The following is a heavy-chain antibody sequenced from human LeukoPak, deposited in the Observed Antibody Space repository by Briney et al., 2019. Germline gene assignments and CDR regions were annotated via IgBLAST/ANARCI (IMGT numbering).Heavy chain of an antibody. CDR2: IHDSGST. CDR1: GGSISNYY. D-gene: IGHD5-24*01. Sequence: SETLSLTCTVSGGSISNYYWSWIRQSPEKGLEWIGYIHDSGSTNYNPSLNSRVTISVDTSQNQFSLKLSSVTAADTAVYYCARLDAAAGRYLQFFYWGQGTLVTVSS. V-gene: IGHV4-59*08. J-gene: IGHJ4*02. CDR3: ARLDAAAGRYLQFFY.